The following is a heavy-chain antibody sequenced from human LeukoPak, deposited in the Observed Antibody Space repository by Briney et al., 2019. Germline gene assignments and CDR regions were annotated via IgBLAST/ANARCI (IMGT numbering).Heavy chain of an antibody. J-gene: IGHJ4*02. Sequence: PSETLSLTCAVYGGSFSGYYWSWIRQHPGKGLEWIGYIYYSGSTYYNPSLKSRVTISVDTSKNQFSLKLSSVTAADTAVYYCASHGTSYDYWGQGTLVTVSS. CDR2: IYYSGST. CDR3: ASHGTSYDY. D-gene: IGHD2-2*01. CDR1: GGSFSGYY. V-gene: IGHV4-31*11.